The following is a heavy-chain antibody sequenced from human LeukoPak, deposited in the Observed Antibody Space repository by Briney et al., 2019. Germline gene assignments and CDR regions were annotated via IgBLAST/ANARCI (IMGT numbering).Heavy chain of an antibody. CDR1: GFTFSSYA. J-gene: IGHJ5*02. Sequence: GGSLRLSCAASGFTFSSYAMHWVRQAPGKGLEWVAVISFDGSNKYYADSVKGRFTISRDNAKNSLYLQMNSLRAEDTAVYYCARGAPGQLVEYNWFDPWGQGTLVTVSS. D-gene: IGHD6-6*01. V-gene: IGHV3-30-3*01. CDR2: ISFDGSNK. CDR3: ARGAPGQLVEYNWFDP.